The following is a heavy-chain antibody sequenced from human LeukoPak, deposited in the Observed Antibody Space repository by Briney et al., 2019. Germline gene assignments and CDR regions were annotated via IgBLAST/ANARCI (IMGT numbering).Heavy chain of an antibody. CDR2: ISGSGGST. J-gene: IGHJ6*02. CDR1: GFTFSSYW. D-gene: IGHD2-2*01. CDR3: AKDRGIVVVPEMDV. Sequence: PGGSLRLSCAASGFTFSSYWMSWVRQAPGKGLEWVSAISGSGGSTYYADSVKGRFTISRDNSKNTLYLQMNSLRVEDTAVYYCAKDRGIVVVPEMDVWGQGTTVTVSS. V-gene: IGHV3-23*01.